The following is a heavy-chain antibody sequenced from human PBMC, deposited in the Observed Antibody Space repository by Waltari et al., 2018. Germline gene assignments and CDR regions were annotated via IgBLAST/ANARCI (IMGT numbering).Heavy chain of an antibody. Sequence: EVQLLESGGGLVQPGGSLRLSCAASGFTFGSYWVYWGRQAPGKGLVWVSRINSDGSSTAYADSVQGRFTISRDNAKNTLYLQMNSLRADDTAVYFCARLGSSTDFWYFDLWGRGTLVTVSS. CDR2: INSDGSST. CDR3: ARLGSSTDFWYFDL. J-gene: IGHJ2*01. V-gene: IGHV3-74*01. CDR1: GFTFGSYW. D-gene: IGHD2-2*01.